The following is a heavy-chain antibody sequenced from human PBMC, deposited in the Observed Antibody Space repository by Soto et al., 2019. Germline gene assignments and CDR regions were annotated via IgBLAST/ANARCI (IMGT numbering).Heavy chain of an antibody. V-gene: IGHV4-59*01. CDR2: IYYSGST. J-gene: IGHJ4*02. D-gene: IGHD6-19*01. CDR3: ARESSGWYGNPLDY. Sequence: LSLTCTVSGGSISSYYWSWIRQPPGKGLEWIGYIYYSGSTNYNPSLKSRVTISVDTSKNQFSLKLSSVTAADTAVYYCARESSGWYGNPLDYWGQGTLVTVPQ. CDR1: GGSISSYY.